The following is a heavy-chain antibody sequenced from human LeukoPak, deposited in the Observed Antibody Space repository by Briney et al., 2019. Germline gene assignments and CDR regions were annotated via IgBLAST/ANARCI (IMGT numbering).Heavy chain of an antibody. J-gene: IGHJ6*02. V-gene: IGHV4-59*08. CDR2: IFYSGST. CDR3: ARRAWTYYGMDV. CDR1: GDSIGSYY. Sequence: PSETLSLTCSVSGDSIGSYYWNWIRQPPGKGLEWIGYIFYSGSTNYNPSLKSRVTISVDTSKNQFSLRLSSVTAADTAVYYCARRAWTYYGMDVWGQGTTVTVSS. D-gene: IGHD3/OR15-3a*01.